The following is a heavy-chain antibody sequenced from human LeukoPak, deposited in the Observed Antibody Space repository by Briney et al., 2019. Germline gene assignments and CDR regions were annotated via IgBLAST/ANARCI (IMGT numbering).Heavy chain of an antibody. Sequence: GGSLRLSFAASGFTFSSYGMSWVRQAPGKGLEWVSTISVSAGSTYYAESVKGRFTISRDNAKNSLYLQMNSLRAEDTAVYYCARGKPPGYYYYYMDVWGKGATVSVSS. CDR1: GFTFSSYG. D-gene: IGHD1-14*01. J-gene: IGHJ6*03. CDR2: ISVSAGST. CDR3: ARGKPPGYYYYYMDV. V-gene: IGHV3-23*01.